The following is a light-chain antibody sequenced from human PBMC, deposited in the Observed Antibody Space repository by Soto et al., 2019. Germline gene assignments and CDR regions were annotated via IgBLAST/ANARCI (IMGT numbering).Light chain of an antibody. V-gene: IGKV3-15*01. CDR3: QQYYNGPPRT. Sequence: EIVMSHSPATLSVSTGERATLSCRASQSVSSNVAWYQQKPGQAPRLLIHGASTRSIGVPARFSGSGSGTEFTLTINSLQSEDFAIHYCQQYYNGPPRTFGQGTKLDIK. CDR1: QSVSSN. CDR2: GAS. J-gene: IGKJ1*01.